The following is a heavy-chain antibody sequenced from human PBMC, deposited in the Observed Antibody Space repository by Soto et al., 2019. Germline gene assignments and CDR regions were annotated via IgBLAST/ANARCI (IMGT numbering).Heavy chain of an antibody. Sequence: QVQLQESGPGLVKPSQTLSITCTVSGGSMNGGGYCWSWIRQHPGEGLEWIGCISYGGTTSYNPSLKSRVIISVDTSKNQFSLKLTSVTAADTAVYYCSRGILVWGQGTLITVSS. CDR3: SRGILV. J-gene: IGHJ4*02. D-gene: IGHD2-15*01. CDR2: ISYGGTT. V-gene: IGHV4-31*03. CDR1: GGSMNGGGYC.